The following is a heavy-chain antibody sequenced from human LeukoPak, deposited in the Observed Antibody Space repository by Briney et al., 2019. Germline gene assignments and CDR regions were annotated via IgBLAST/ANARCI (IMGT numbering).Heavy chain of an antibody. V-gene: IGHV5-51*01. CDR1: GYSFTSYW. CDR2: IYPGDSDT. J-gene: IGHJ4*02. CDR3: ARRRALPYYYDSSGYYDY. D-gene: IGHD3-22*01. Sequence: GESLKISCKGSGYSFTSYWIGWVRQMPGKGLGWMGIIYPGDSDTRYSPSFQGQVTISADKSISTAYLQWSSLKASDTAMYYCARRRALPYYYDSSGYYDYWGQGTLVTVSS.